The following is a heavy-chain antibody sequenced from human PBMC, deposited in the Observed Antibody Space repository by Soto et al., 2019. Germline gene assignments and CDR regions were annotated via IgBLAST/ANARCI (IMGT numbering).Heavy chain of an antibody. J-gene: IGHJ5*02. V-gene: IGHV3-21*01. D-gene: IGHD3-10*01. CDR3: ARDLRRDVREYNWFDP. Sequence: GGSLRLSCAASGFTFSSYSMNWVRQAPGKGLEWVSSITSSSSYIYYADSVKGRFTISRDNAKNSLYLQMNSLRAEDTAVYYCARDLRRDVREYNWFDPWGQGTLVTVSS. CDR1: GFTFSSYS. CDR2: ITSSSSYI.